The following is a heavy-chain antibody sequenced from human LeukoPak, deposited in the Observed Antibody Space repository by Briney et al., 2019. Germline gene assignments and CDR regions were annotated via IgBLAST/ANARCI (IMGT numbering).Heavy chain of an antibody. Sequence: GKSLRLACEASGFIFSSYVIHGVRQHPREGLQWVAVISFDGSNNYYADSVKGRFTISRDNSKNTLYLQMNSLRAEDTAVYYCARETVTAVSGSLDNWGQGTLVTVSS. J-gene: IGHJ4*02. D-gene: IGHD2-21*02. V-gene: IGHV3-30*04. CDR3: ARETVTAVSGSLDN. CDR2: ISFDGSNN. CDR1: GFIFSSYV.